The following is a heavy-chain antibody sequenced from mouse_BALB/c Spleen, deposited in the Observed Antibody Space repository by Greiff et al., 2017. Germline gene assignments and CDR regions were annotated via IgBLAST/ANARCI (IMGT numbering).Heavy chain of an antibody. CDR3: ALIYYDYHVAY. V-gene: IGHV1S29*02. CDR2: IYPYNGGT. J-gene: IGHJ3*01. Sequence: VQLKQSGPELVKPGASVKISCKASGYTFTDYNMHWVKQSHGKSLEWIGYIYPYNGGTGYNQKFKSKATLTVDNSSSTAYMELRSLTSEDSAVYYCALIYYDYHVAYWGQGTLVTVSA. CDR1: GYTFTDYN. D-gene: IGHD2-4*01.